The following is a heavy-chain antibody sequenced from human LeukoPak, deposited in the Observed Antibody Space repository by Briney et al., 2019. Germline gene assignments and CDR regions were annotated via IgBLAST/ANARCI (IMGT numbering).Heavy chain of an antibody. V-gene: IGHV3-74*01. CDR2: INTDGTYT. D-gene: IGHD3-16*01. J-gene: IGHJ4*02. CDR1: GSTFSSYS. Sequence: PGGSLRLSCAASGSTFSSYSMNWVRQAPGKGLVWVSRINTDGTYTSYADSVKGRFTISRDNAQNTLFLQMTSLRVEDTAVYYCAKDMTGPDDSWGPGTLVTVSS. CDR3: AKDMTGPDDS.